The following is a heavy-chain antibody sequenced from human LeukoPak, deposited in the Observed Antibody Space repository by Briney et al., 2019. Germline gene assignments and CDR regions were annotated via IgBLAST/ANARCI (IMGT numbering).Heavy chain of an antibody. D-gene: IGHD6-6*01. Sequence: ASVKVSCKTSGYTFTSYGISWVRQAPGQGLEWMGWISAYNGNTNYAQKLQGRVTMTTDTSTSTAYMELRSLRSDDTAVYYCARASDALGDFDYWGQGTLVTVSS. J-gene: IGHJ4*02. CDR1: GYTFTSYG. V-gene: IGHV1-18*01. CDR2: ISAYNGNT. CDR3: ARASDALGDFDY.